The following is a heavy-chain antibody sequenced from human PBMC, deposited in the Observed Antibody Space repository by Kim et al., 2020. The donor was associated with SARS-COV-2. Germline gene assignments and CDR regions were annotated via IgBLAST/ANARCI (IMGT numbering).Heavy chain of an antibody. Sequence: GGSLRLSCAASGFTFSNAWMSWVRQAPGKGLEWVGRIKSKTDGGTTDYAAPVKGRFTISRDDSKNTLCLQMNSLKTEDTAVYYCTTTAIYDYVWGSYFWGQGTLVTVSS. CDR1: GFTFSNAW. D-gene: IGHD3-16*01. CDR3: TTTAIYDYVWGSYF. V-gene: IGHV3-15*01. J-gene: IGHJ4*02. CDR2: IKSKTDGGTT.